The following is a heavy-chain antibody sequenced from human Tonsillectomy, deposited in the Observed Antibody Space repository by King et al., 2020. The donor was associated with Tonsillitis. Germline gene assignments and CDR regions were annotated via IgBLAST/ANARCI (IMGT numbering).Heavy chain of an antibody. CDR3: AREVVGADENWFDP. CDR1: GSISTYY. D-gene: IGHD1-26*01. J-gene: IGHJ5*02. Sequence: VQLQESGPGLVKPSETLSLTCSVSGSISTYYWSWIRQPPGKGLEWVGYIYYDGSTKYNPSLQSRVTISLDTSKNQFSLKLSSVTAADTAVYYCAREVVGADENWFDPWGQGTLVTVSS. CDR2: IYYDGST. V-gene: IGHV4-59*01.